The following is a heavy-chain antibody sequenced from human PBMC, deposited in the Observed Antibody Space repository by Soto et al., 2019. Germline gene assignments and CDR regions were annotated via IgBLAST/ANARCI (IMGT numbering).Heavy chain of an antibody. D-gene: IGHD3-10*01. CDR2: IYYTGDT. V-gene: IGHV4-61*08. CDR3: ARSRNYYGSGDY. J-gene: IGHJ4*02. CDR1: GDSVSNGDYY. Sequence: QAQLQESGPGLVKPSETLSLTCTVSGDSVSNGDYYWSWLRQPPGKGLEWIGYIYYTGDTNYNPSLKSRVTISVDTAKSQFSLKLTAITAADTAGYFCARSRNYYGSGDYWGQGTLVTVSS.